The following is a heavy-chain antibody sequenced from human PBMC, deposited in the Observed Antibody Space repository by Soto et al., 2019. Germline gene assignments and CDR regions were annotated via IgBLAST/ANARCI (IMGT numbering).Heavy chain of an antibody. CDR3: ARLPYYYDSSGYYFDY. CDR2: IIPIFGTA. D-gene: IGHD3-22*01. J-gene: IGHJ4*02. V-gene: IGHV1-69*06. CDR1: GGTFSSYA. Sequence: SVKVSCKASGGTFSSYAISWGRQAPGQGLEWMGGIIPIFGTANYAQKFQGRVTITADKSTSTAYMELSSLRSEDTAVYYCARLPYYYDSSGYYFDYWGQGTLVTVSS.